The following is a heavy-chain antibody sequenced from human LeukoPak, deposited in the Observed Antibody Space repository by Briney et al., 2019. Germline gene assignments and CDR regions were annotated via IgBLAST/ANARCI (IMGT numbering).Heavy chain of an antibody. CDR2: IYHSGST. Sequence: SETLSLTCAVSGYPISSGYYWGWIRQPPGKGLEWIGSIYHSGSTHYNPSLKSRDTISVDSSKNQFSLKLTSVTAADTAVYYCARVAAVAVKYYFDYWGQGTLVIVSS. CDR3: ARVAAVAVKYYFDY. J-gene: IGHJ4*02. D-gene: IGHD6-19*01. CDR1: GYPISSGYY. V-gene: IGHV4-38-2*01.